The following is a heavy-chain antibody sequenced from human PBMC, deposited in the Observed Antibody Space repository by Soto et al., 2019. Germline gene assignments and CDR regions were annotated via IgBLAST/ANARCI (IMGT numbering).Heavy chain of an antibody. Sequence: EVQLVESGGDLVQPGGSLRLSCAASGFTFSSYALHWVRQAPGKGLEYVSAISSNVDNTYYANSVQGRFTISRDNSKNTLYLQMGSLRVEDMAGYYCARGNWHGVGGHYDCCGQGTLVTVSP. J-gene: IGHJ4*02. V-gene: IGHV3-64*01. CDR2: ISSNVDNT. D-gene: IGHD1-20*01. CDR3: ARGNWHGVGGHYDC. CDR1: GFTFSSYA.